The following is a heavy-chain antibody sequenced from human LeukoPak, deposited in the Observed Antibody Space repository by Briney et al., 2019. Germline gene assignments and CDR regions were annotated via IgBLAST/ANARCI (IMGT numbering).Heavy chain of an antibody. D-gene: IGHD1/OR15-1a*01. CDR3: ARDPVEHPYWFFDL. CDR1: GGSTSGAY. Sequence: PSETLSLTCSVSGGSTSGAYWNWIRESPGKGLEWIGDVSYSGSTNYNPSLTSRVTIPVDTSKNQFSLKLSSVTAADTAVYYCARDPVEHPYWFFDLWGRGTLVTVSS. J-gene: IGHJ2*01. V-gene: IGHV4-59*01. CDR2: VSYSGST.